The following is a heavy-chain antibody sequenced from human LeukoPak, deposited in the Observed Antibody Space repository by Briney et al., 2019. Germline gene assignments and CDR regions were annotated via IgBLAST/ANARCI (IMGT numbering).Heavy chain of an antibody. J-gene: IGHJ4*02. CDR1: NFTSSNAW. Sequence: GGSLRLSCAVSNFTSSNAWMNWVRQAPGKGLEWVGRIKSKIDGGTTDYAAPVKGRFTISRDNSKNTLYLQMNSLRAEDTAVYYCARDIAVSSSLDYWGQGTLVTVSS. D-gene: IGHD6-6*01. CDR3: ARDIAVSSSLDY. V-gene: IGHV3-15*07. CDR2: IKSKIDGGTT.